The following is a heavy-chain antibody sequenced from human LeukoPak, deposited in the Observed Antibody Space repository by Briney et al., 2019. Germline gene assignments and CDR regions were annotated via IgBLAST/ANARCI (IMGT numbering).Heavy chain of an antibody. J-gene: IGHJ4*02. D-gene: IGHD3-10*01. CDR1: GFTVSSNY. CDR3: ARAYGSGIDY. Sequence: GGSLRPSCAASGFTVSSNYMSWVRQAPGKGLEWVSVIYSGGSTYYADSVKGRFTISRDNSKNTLYLQMNSLRAEDMAVYYCARAYGSGIDYWGQGTLVTVSS. V-gene: IGHV3-66*02. CDR2: IYSGGST.